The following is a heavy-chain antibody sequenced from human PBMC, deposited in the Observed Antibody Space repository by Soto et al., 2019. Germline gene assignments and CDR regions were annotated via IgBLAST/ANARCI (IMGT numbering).Heavy chain of an antibody. D-gene: IGHD3-22*01. V-gene: IGHV1-69*01. CDR3: ARAVLDSRGYYYSYYYGMDV. CDR1: GGTFSSYA. CDR2: IIPIFGTA. J-gene: IGHJ6*02. Sequence: QVQLVQSGAEVKKPGSSVKVSCKASGGTFSSYAISWVRQAPGQGLEWMGGIIPIFGTANYAQKFQGRVTITADESTSTAYVELSSLRSEDTAVYYCARAVLDSRGYYYSYYYGMDVWGQGTTVTVSS.